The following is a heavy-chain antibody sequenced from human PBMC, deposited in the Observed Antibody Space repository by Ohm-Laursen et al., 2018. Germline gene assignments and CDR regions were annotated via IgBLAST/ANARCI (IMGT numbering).Heavy chain of an antibody. CDR2: IKSKTDGGTT. CDR1: GFTFTNAW. V-gene: IGHV3-15*01. CDR3: TTEQQPYDFWSGYDSWDY. Sequence: LSLTCAASGFTFTNAWMSWVRQAPGKGLEWVALIKSKTDGGTTDYAAPVKGRFTISRDDSKNTLYLQMNSLKTEDTAVYYCTTEQQPYDFWSGYDSWDYWGQGTLVTVSS. D-gene: IGHD3-3*01. J-gene: IGHJ4*02.